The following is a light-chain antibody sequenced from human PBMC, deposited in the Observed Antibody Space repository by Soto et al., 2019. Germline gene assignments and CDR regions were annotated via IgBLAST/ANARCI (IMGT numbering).Light chain of an antibody. CDR1: KSDIGVYDF. V-gene: IGLV2-8*01. J-gene: IGLJ1*01. CDR2: EVV. Sequence: QSVLTQPPSASGSPGQSVTISFTGTKSDIGVYDFVSWYQHHPGKAPRLIIYEVVQRPSGVPDRFSGSKSGNTASLTVSGLQAADEADYFCKSYAGSNTYVFGSGTKV. CDR3: KSYAGSNTYV.